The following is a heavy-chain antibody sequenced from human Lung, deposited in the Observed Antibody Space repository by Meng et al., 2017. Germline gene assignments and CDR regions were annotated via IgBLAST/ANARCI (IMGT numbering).Heavy chain of an antibody. CDR2: IWYDGSNK. CDR3: ARGRYSSSSAVVDY. Sequence: QVQLVESGGGVVQPGRSLRLSCAASGFTFSSYGMHGVRQAPGKGLEWVAVIWYDGSNKYYADSVKGRFTISRDNSKNTLYLQMNSLRAEDTAVYYRARGRYSSSSAVVDYWGQGTLVTVSS. D-gene: IGHD6-13*01. J-gene: IGHJ4*02. CDR1: GFTFSSYG. V-gene: IGHV3-33*01.